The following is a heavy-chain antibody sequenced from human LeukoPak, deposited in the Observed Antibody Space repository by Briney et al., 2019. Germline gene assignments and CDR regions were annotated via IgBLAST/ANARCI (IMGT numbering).Heavy chain of an antibody. CDR1: GASISSGTYY. J-gene: IGHJ4*02. V-gene: IGHV4-61*10. D-gene: IGHD5-24*01. CDR3: ARERGTWRDFDY. Sequence: PSQTLSLTCTVSGASISSGTYYWNWIRQPAGKGLEWIGYIYYSGSTNYNPSLKSRVTISVDTSKNQFSLKLSSVTAADTAVYYCARERGTWRDFDYWGQGTLVTVSS. CDR2: IYYSGST.